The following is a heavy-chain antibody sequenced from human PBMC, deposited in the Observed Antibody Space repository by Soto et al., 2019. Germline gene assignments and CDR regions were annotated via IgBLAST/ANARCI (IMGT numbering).Heavy chain of an antibody. V-gene: IGHV4-59*12. CDR2: IYYSGST. Sequence: SETLSLTCTVSGGSISSYYWSWIRQPPGKGLEWIGYIYYSGSTNYNPSLKSRVTISVDTSKNQFSLKLSSVTAADTAVYYCARDSGRPGYFDYWGQGTLVTVSS. J-gene: IGHJ4*02. CDR1: GGSISSYY. D-gene: IGHD1-1*01. CDR3: ARDSGRPGYFDY.